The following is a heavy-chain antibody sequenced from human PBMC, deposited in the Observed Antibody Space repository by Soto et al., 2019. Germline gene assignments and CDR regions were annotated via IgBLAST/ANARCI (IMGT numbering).Heavy chain of an antibody. CDR3: GRDIPRIPYASGRFDP. CDR1: GFTFRAYD. D-gene: IGHD3-10*01. Sequence: HLLESGGGLVQPGGSLRLSCVASGFTFRAYDMYWVRQSPGRGLEWVAMISFDGTKIHYADSVKGRFAISRDNGKNRLVLQMNSLRAEEKALYRCGRDIPRIPYASGRFDPGGLGSVVPASS. V-gene: IGHV3-30*03. J-gene: IGHJ5*02. CDR2: ISFDGTKI.